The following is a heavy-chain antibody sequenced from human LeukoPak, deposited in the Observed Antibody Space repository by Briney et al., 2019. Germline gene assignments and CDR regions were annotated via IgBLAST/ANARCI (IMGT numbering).Heavy chain of an antibody. CDR1: GFPLSTYA. CDR2: ISAGGGST. CDR3: AKSPRSAADNWFDP. Sequence: PGGSLRLSCAASGFPLSTYAMNWVRQAPGKGLEWVSGISAGGGSTYYADSVKGRFTISRDNSKNTLYLQMNSLTVEDTAVYYCAKSPRSAADNWFDPWGQGTLVTVSS. V-gene: IGHV3-23*01. D-gene: IGHD6-13*01. J-gene: IGHJ5*02.